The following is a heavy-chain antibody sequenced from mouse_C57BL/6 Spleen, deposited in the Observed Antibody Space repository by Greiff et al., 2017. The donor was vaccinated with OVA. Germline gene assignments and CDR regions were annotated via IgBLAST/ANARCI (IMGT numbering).Heavy chain of an antibody. Sequence: QVQLQQPVAELVKPGASVKLSCKASGYTFTSYWMQWVKQRPGQGLEWIGEIDPSDSYTNYNQKFKGKATLTVDTSSSTAYMQLSSLTSEDSAVYYCARSVTTVVAYWYFDVWGTGTTVTVSS. CDR3: ARSVTTVVAYWYFDV. CDR1: GYTFTSYW. V-gene: IGHV1-50*01. J-gene: IGHJ1*03. D-gene: IGHD1-1*01. CDR2: IDPSDSYT.